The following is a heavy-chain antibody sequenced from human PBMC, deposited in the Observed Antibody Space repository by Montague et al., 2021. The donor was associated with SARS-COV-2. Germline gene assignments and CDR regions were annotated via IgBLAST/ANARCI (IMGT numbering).Heavy chain of an antibody. Sequence: SRRLSLSASGFIFRSYVMHWVRQAPGKGLEWMAAIWYDESKEYYADSVKGRFIISRDTSKDILFLQMSSLRVEDTAVYYCARGPKYSSGWTGYYYGLDVWGPGTTVTVSS. CDR3: ARGPKYSSGWTGYYYGLDV. V-gene: IGHV3-33*01. D-gene: IGHD6-19*01. CDR1: GFIFRSYV. J-gene: IGHJ6*02. CDR2: IWYDESKE.